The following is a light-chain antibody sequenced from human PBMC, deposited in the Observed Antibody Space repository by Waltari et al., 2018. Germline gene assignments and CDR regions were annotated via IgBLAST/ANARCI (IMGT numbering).Light chain of an antibody. J-gene: IGKJ2*01. V-gene: IGKV3-15*01. CDR1: QSIKSH. CDR3: QQYNNWPLYT. Sequence: VMTQSPALLSVSPCERATLPCRASQSIKSHLAWYQQKPGQAPRLLIYGASTRAAGIPARFSGGGSGTEFILTISSLQSEDFATYHCQQYNNWPLYTFGQGTKLEI. CDR2: GAS.